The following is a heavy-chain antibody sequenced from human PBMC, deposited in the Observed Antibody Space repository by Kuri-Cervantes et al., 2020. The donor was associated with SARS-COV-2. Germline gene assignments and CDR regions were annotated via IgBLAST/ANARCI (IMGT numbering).Heavy chain of an antibody. CDR3: ARARYSSSYLYNWFDP. Sequence: SETLSLTCTVSGGSISSYYWSWIRQPAGKGLEWIGRIYTSGSTNYNPSLKSRVTMSVDTSKNQFSLKLSSVTAADTAVYYCARARYSSSYLYNWFDPWGQGTLVTVSS. CDR1: GGSISSYY. CDR2: IYTSGST. J-gene: IGHJ5*02. D-gene: IGHD6-13*01. V-gene: IGHV4-4*07.